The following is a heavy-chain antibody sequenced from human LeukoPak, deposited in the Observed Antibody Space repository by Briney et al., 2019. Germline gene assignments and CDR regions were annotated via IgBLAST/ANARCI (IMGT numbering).Heavy chain of an antibody. J-gene: IGHJ4*02. CDR2: IYSDGTI. CDR1: GFTFTNYV. CDR3: AREVGGGASGQ. V-gene: IGHV3-66*01. Sequence: PGGSLRLSCAATGFTFTNYVMSWVRQVPGKGLEWVSVIYSDGTISYADSVKGRFTISRDNSENTLYLQMNSLRVEDTAVYYCAREVGGGASGQWGQGTLVTVSS. D-gene: IGHD3-16*01.